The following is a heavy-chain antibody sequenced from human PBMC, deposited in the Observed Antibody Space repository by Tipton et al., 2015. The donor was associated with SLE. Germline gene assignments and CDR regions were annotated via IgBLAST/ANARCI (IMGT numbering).Heavy chain of an antibody. D-gene: IGHD3-3*01. Sequence: QLVQSGAEVKKPGASVKVSCQTSGYPFTAYYIHWVRQAPGQGLEWMGRINPNSGGTNYAQKFEGRVTMTGDTSISTAYMELNRLRSDDTAVYFCARAIQAVITKGYYFDSWGQGTLVTVSP. J-gene: IGHJ4*02. CDR2: INPNSGGT. CDR1: GYPFTAYY. CDR3: ARAIQAVITKGYYFDS. V-gene: IGHV1-2*06.